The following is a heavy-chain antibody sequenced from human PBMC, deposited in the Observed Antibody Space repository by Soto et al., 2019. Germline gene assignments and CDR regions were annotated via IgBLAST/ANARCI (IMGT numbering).Heavy chain of an antibody. Sequence: GGSLRLSCAASGFTFSSYAMSWVRQAPGKGLEWVSAISGSGGSAYYADSVKGRFTISRDDSKNTLYLQMNSLRAEDTAVYYCARPIAAAVKWWFDPWGQGTLVTVSS. V-gene: IGHV3-23*01. CDR2: ISGSGGSA. D-gene: IGHD6-13*01. J-gene: IGHJ5*02. CDR3: ARPIAAAVKWWFDP. CDR1: GFTFSSYA.